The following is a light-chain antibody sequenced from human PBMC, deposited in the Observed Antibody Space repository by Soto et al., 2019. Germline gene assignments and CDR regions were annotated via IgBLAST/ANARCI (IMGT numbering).Light chain of an antibody. CDR1: SSDVAGYNY. J-gene: IGLJ1*01. Sequence: QSALTQPASVSGSPGESITISCTGTSSDVAGYNYVSWYQHHPGKAPKLILYEVGDRPSGVSYRFSGSKSGNTASLTISGLQAADEADYFCRSFTSSMNNVFGSGTKVTVL. CDR3: RSFTSSMNNV. V-gene: IGLV2-14*01. CDR2: EVG.